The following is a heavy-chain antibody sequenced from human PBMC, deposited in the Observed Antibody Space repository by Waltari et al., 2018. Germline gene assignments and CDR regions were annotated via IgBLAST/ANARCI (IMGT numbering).Heavy chain of an antibody. Sequence: QVQLQESGPGLVKPSGTLSLTCAVSGDSMSGRDWWSWVRQAPGKGREWVGQVNRSGKTHYSPARESRVTVSIDPSNKQFSLILTSATAADTAVYYCARDRGRGLYFDSWGQGTLVTVSP. V-gene: IGHV4-4*02. J-gene: IGHJ4*02. CDR2: VNRSGKT. D-gene: IGHD2-15*01. CDR1: GDSMSGRDW. CDR3: ARDRGRGLYFDS.